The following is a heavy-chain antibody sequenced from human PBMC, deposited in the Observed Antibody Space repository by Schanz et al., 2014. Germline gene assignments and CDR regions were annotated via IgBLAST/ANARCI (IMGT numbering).Heavy chain of an antibody. CDR1: GYTFAGHA. Sequence: QIQLVQSGAEVKKPGASVKVSCQASGYTFAGHAVHWVRQAPGQGHEWVGWIHTGIGNTKYSQKFEGRVTITRDTDASIIYMELSRLSSEDTDVSFCASGEARVMSAGVVIVHMNFWGKGTTVIVAS. D-gene: IGHD3-3*01. CDR2: IHTGIGNT. J-gene: IGHJ6*03. V-gene: IGHV1-3*04. CDR3: ASGEARVMSAGVVIVHMNF.